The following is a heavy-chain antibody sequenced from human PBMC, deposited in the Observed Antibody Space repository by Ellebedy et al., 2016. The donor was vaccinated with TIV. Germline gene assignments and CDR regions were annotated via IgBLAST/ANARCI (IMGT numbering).Heavy chain of an antibody. J-gene: IGHJ4*02. V-gene: IGHV4-30-2*01. CDR3: ARGTSNGGYSIFDY. D-gene: IGHD3-22*01. CDR1: GGSISSGGYS. Sequence: SETLSLXXAVSGGSISSGGYSWSWIRQPPGKGLEWIGYIYHSGSTNYNPSLKSRVTISVDTSKNQFSLKLSSVTAADTAVYYCARGTSNGGYSIFDYWGQGTLVTVSS. CDR2: IYHSGST.